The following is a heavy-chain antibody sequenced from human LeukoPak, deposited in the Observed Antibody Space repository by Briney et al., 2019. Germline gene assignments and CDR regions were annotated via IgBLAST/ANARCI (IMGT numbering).Heavy chain of an antibody. V-gene: IGHV1-2*02. CDR1: GYTFTGHY. D-gene: IGHD6-19*01. Sequence: ASVKVSCKASGYTFTGHYMHWVRQAPGQGLEWMGWINPNSGGTNYAQKFQGRVTMTRDTSISTAYMELSRLRSDDTAVYYCARGAVAGTGDKTFDYWGQGTLVTVSS. CDR2: INPNSGGT. CDR3: ARGAVAGTGDKTFDY. J-gene: IGHJ4*02.